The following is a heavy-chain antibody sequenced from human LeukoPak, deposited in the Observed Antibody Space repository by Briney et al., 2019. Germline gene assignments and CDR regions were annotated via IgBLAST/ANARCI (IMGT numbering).Heavy chain of an antibody. D-gene: IGHD4-17*01. J-gene: IGHJ3*02. CDR3: ARQTTVTTFDAFDI. CDR2: IYYSEST. V-gene: IGHV4-59*08. Sequence: SETLSLTCTVSGGSISSYYWSWIRQPPGKGLEWIGYIYYSESTNYNPSLKSRVTISVDTSKNQFSLKLSSVTAADTAVYYCARQTTVTTFDAFDIWGQGTMVAVSS. CDR1: GGSISSYY.